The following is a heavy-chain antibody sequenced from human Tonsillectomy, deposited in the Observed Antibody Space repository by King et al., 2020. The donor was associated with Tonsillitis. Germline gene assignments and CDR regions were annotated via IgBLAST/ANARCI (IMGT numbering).Heavy chain of an antibody. CDR3: ANSSFLWPHLVLGS. D-gene: IGHD6-13*01. CDR2: IRYDGNNE. J-gene: IGHJ5*02. Sequence: VQLVESGGGVVQPGGSLRLSCAASGFAFSTYGMQWVRQAPGKGLEWVAFIRYDGNNEYYADSVKGRFTISRDNSKNTLSLQMNSLRAEDTAVYYCANSSFLWPHLVLGSWGQGTLVTVSS. V-gene: IGHV3-30*02. CDR1: GFAFSTYG.